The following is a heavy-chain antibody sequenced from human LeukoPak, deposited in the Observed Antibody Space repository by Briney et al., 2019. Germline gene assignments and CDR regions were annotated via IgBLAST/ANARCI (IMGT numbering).Heavy chain of an antibody. Sequence: GGSLRLSCAASGFTFSNFWMHWVRQAPGKGLVWVALIYGDGSFTRYADSVKGRFTISRDNAKNTVYLQMNSLRAEDTAVYYCARGGGGDCLDYWGQGTLVTVSS. CDR3: ARGGGGDCLDY. CDR2: IYGDGSFT. V-gene: IGHV3-74*01. D-gene: IGHD2-21*02. CDR1: GFTFSNFW. J-gene: IGHJ4*02.